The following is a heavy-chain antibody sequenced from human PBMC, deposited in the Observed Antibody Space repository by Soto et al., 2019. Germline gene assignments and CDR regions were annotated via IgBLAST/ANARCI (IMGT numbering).Heavy chain of an antibody. D-gene: IGHD2-21*01. CDR1: GFTFSSYN. CDR3: GGGVINYGDCRSMDV. Sequence: EVQLAESGGGLVKPGVSLRLSCAASGFTFSSYNMNWVRQAPRKGQEWVSSLSSSSTYIYYADSVKGRFTISGNNAKNSLTLQLTRLGAADTAVPYCGGGVINYGDCRSMDVWGTGTTVTVSS. CDR2: LSSSSTYI. V-gene: IGHV3-21*04. J-gene: IGHJ6*03.